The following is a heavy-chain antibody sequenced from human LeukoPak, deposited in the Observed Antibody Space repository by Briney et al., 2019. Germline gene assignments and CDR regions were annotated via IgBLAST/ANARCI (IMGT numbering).Heavy chain of an antibody. V-gene: IGHV1-8*01. D-gene: IGHD3-3*01. Sequence: GASVKVSCKASGYAFTSYDINWVRQATGQGLEWMGWMNPNSGNTGYAQKFQGRVTMTRNTSISTAYMELSSLRSEDTAVCYCARDLGDFWSYAMDYWGQGTLVTVSS. CDR1: GYAFTSYD. CDR2: MNPNSGNT. J-gene: IGHJ4*02. CDR3: ARDLGDFWSYAMDY.